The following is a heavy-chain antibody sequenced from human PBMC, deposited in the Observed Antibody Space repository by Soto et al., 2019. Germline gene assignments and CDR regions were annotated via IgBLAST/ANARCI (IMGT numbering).Heavy chain of an antibody. D-gene: IGHD2-2*01. J-gene: IGHJ4*02. V-gene: IGHV3-66*01. CDR1: GFTVSISY. CDR2: RYSDGRS. Sequence: VESGGALVQPGGSLRLSCAGSGFTVSISYMTWVRQVPGKGLEWVSIRYSDGRSYHAESVKGRFTISTDDSENTWYLQMSSLRAEDTAVYYCAKRKYCPSTTCLDYWGQGTQVTVSS. CDR3: AKRKYCPSTTCLDY.